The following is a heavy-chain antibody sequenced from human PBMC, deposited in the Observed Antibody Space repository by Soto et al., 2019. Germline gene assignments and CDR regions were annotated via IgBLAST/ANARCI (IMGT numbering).Heavy chain of an antibody. CDR1: GGSFSGYY. CDR2: INHSGST. V-gene: IGHV4-34*01. J-gene: IGHJ4*02. Sequence: PSETLSLTCAVYGGSFSGYYWSWIRQPPGKGLEWIGEINHSGSTNYNPSLKSRVTISVDTSKNQFSLKLSSVTAADTAVYYCARGVIAARRGYFDYWGQGPRSPSPQ. CDR3: ARGVIAARRGYFDY. D-gene: IGHD6-6*01.